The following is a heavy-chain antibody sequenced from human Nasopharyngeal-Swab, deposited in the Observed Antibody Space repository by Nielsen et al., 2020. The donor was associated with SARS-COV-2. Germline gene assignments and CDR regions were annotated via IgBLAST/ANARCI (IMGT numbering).Heavy chain of an antibody. Sequence: SETLFLTCTVSGGSISSGDYYWSWIRQPPGKGLEWIGYIYYSGSTYYNPSLKSRVTISVDTSKNQFSLKLSSVTAADTAVYYCARVGPKPRFDPWGQGTLVTVSS. CDR2: IYYSGST. V-gene: IGHV4-30-4*01. CDR3: ARVGPKPRFDP. J-gene: IGHJ5*02. CDR1: GGSISSGDYY.